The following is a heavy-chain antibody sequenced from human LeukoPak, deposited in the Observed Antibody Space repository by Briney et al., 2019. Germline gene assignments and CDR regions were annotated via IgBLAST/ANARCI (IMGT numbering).Heavy chain of an antibody. J-gene: IGHJ6*03. CDR1: GGSFSNYY. V-gene: IGHV4-34*01. D-gene: IGHD3-10*01. CDR3: ARVDTMVRGVRYYYYMDV. Sequence: SETLSLTCAVYGGSFSNYYWSWIRQPPGKGLEWIGSIYHSGSTYYNPSLKSRVTISVDTSKNQFSLKLSSVTAADTAVYYCARVDTMVRGVRYYYYMDVWGKGTTVTVSS. CDR2: IYHSGST.